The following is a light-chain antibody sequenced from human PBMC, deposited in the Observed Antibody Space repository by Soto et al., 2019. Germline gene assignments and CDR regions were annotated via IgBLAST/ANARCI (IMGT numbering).Light chain of an antibody. V-gene: IGLV2-14*01. CDR3: RSYTSSSTRV. CDR1: SSDVGGYNY. J-gene: IGLJ1*01. Sequence: QSALTQPASVSESPGQAITISCTGTSSDVGGYNYVSWYQQHPGKAPKLMIYEVSNRPSGVSNRFAGSKSGNTASLTISGLQAEDEADYYCRSYTSSSTRVFGTRTKVTVL. CDR2: EVS.